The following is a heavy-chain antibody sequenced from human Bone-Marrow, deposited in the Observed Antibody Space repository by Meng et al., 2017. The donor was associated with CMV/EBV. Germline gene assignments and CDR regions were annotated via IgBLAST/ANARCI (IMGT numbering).Heavy chain of an antibody. CDR1: GYSISSGYY. V-gene: IGHV4-38-2*02. Sequence: SETLSLTCTVSGYSISSGYYWGWIRQPPGKGLEWIGSIYHSGSTYYNPSLKSRVTISVDTSKNQFSLKLSSVTAADTAVYYCARGGLVGATYDAFDIWGQGTMVTVSS. CDR2: IYHSGST. CDR3: ARGGLVGATYDAFDI. J-gene: IGHJ3*02. D-gene: IGHD1-26*01.